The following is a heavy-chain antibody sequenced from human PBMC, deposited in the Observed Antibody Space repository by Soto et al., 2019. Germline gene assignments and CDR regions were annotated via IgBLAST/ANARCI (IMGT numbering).Heavy chain of an antibody. V-gene: IGHV4-39*01. J-gene: IGHJ4*02. CDR1: GSSINSSGYY. D-gene: IGHD3-3*02. CDR2: MFYGVST. Sequence: SETLSLTCTVSGSSINSSGYYWGWIRQPPGKGLEWIGSMFYGVSTYYNPSLKSRVTVSVDASKNQFSLNLRSVTAADTAVYYCARLPSRHLVDYWGQGTLVTISS. CDR3: ARLPSRHLVDY.